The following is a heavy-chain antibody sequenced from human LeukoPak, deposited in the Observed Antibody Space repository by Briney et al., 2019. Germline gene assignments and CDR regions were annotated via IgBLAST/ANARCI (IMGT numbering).Heavy chain of an antibody. CDR3: ARHLVAITIRVGYYFDN. Sequence: PSETLSLTCIVSGDSISSSAYSWGWIRQPPEKGLEWIGSIYYSGSTYYNPSLKSRVTISVDTSKNQFSLKLSSVTAADTAVYYCARHLVAITIRVGYYFDNWGQETLVTVSS. CDR1: GDSISSSAYS. J-gene: IGHJ4*02. CDR2: IYYSGST. V-gene: IGHV4-39*01. D-gene: IGHD5-12*01.